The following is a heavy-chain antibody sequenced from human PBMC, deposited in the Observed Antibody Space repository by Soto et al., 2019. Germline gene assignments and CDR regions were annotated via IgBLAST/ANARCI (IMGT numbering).Heavy chain of an antibody. J-gene: IGHJ4*02. CDR3: ARASTIAATTPFDY. D-gene: IGHD6-13*01. Sequence: SETLSLTCAVSGGSVSSSNWWSWVRQPPGKGLEWIGEIYHSGSTNYNPSLKSRVTISVDKSKNQFSLKLSSVTAADTAVYYCARASTIAATTPFDYWGQGTLVTVSS. CDR2: IYHSGST. CDR1: GGSVSSSNW. V-gene: IGHV4-4*02.